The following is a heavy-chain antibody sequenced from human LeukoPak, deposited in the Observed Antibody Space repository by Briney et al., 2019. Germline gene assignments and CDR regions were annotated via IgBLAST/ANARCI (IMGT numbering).Heavy chain of an antibody. D-gene: IGHD3-10*01. J-gene: IGHJ6*02. V-gene: IGHV3-21*01. CDR2: ISSSSSYI. Sequence: GGSLRLSCAASGFTFSSYSMNWVRQAPGKGLEWVSYISSSSSYIYYADSVKGRFTISRDNAKNSLHLQMNSLRAEDTAVYYCARNVLLWFGESLLDYGMDVWGQGTTVTVSS. CDR1: GFTFSSYS. CDR3: ARNVLLWFGESLLDYGMDV.